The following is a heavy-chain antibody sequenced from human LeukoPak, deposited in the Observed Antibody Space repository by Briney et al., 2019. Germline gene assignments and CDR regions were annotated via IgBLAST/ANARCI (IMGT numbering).Heavy chain of an antibody. J-gene: IGHJ4*02. CDR2: IYSDS. Sequence: GGSLRLSCAVSGFTVSSNYMTWVRQAPGKGLEWVSVIYSDSYYADSVKGRFTISRDNSKNTVYLQMNSLRTEDTAVYYCARDRFCTGGSCYGWLDYWGQGTVVTVSS. CDR1: GFTVSSNY. V-gene: IGHV3-66*01. D-gene: IGHD2-15*01. CDR3: ARDRFCTGGSCYGWLDY.